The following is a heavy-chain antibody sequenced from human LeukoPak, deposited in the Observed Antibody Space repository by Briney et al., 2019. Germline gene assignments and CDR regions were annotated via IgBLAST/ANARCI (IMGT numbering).Heavy chain of an antibody. CDR3: AKDPRGLSDH. CDR2: ISGSGTGT. J-gene: IGHJ4*02. V-gene: IGHV3-23*01. D-gene: IGHD6-25*01. Sequence: GGSLRLSCAPSVFSFSIYAMNWVRQAPGKGLEWISAISGSGTGTYYADSVRGRFTIPRNNSKNSLYLQMKSLRPEDSALYYCAKDPRGLSDHWGQGTLVTVSS. CDR1: VFSFSIYA.